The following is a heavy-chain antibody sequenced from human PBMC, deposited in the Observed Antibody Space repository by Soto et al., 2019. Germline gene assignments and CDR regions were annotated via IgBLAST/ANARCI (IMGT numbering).Heavy chain of an antibody. CDR3: ARGPYYDFWSGYLTNYYYYGMDV. CDR2: INHSGST. J-gene: IGHJ6*02. Sequence: SETLSLTCAVYGGSFSGYYWSWIRQPPGKGLEWIGEINHSGSTNYNPSLKSRVTVSVDTSKNQFSLKLSSVTAADTAVYYCARGPYYDFWSGYLTNYYYYGMDVWGQGTTVTVSS. CDR1: GGSFSGYY. V-gene: IGHV4-34*01. D-gene: IGHD3-3*01.